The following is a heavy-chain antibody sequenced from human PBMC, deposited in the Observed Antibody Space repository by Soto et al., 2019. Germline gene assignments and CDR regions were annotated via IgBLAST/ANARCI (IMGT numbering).Heavy chain of an antibody. J-gene: IGHJ4*02. Sequence: GSLRLSCAASGFTFRTYGMHWVRQAPGKGLERVAVISSDGNDKYHADSVKGRFTISRDNSKNTLYLQMSSLRVEDTAIYYCAKDSGRGSADYYFDNWAREPWSPSPQ. D-gene: IGHD3-10*01. CDR1: GFTFRTYG. CDR2: ISSDGNDK. CDR3: AKDSGRGSADYYFDN. V-gene: IGHV3-30*18.